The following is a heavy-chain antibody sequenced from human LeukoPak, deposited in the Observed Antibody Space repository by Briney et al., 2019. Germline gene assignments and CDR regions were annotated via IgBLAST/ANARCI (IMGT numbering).Heavy chain of an antibody. D-gene: IGHD6-6*01. CDR1: GGTFSNYV. V-gene: IGHV1-69*13. CDR3: ARSGSSSSHY. Sequence: ASVKVSCKASGGTFSNYVITWVRQAPGQGLEWMGGSIPLFSTSNYAQKLQGRVTISADESTTTAYMELTSLTSDDTAVYYCARSGSSSSHYWGQGTLVIVSS. CDR2: SIPLFSTS. J-gene: IGHJ4*02.